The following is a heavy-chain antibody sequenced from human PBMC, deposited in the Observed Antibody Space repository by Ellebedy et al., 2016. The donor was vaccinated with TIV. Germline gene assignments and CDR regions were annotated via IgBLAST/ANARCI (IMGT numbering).Heavy chain of an antibody. CDR2: IYSGGST. D-gene: IGHD2-21*01. J-gene: IGHJ4*02. V-gene: IGHV3-53*01. Sequence: GGSLRPSXAASGFTVSSNYMSWVRQAPGKGLEWVSVIYSGGSTYYADSVKGRFTISRDNSKNTLYLQMNSVRAEDTAVYYCATVNKALLRTAPWDYWGQGTLVTVSS. CDR3: ATVNKALLRTAPWDY. CDR1: GFTVSSNY.